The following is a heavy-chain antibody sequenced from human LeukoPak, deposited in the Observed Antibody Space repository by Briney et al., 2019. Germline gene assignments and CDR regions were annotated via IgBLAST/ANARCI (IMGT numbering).Heavy chain of an antibody. CDR3: GMYYYGSGSYGPVDY. Sequence: ASVKVSCRASGYIFTSYGISWVRQAPGQGLEWMGWISAYNGNTNYAQKLQGRVTMTTDTSTSTAYMELRSLRSDDTAVYYCGMYYYGSGSYGPVDYWGRGTLVTVSS. D-gene: IGHD3-10*01. V-gene: IGHV1-18*01. CDR1: GYIFTSYG. J-gene: IGHJ4*02. CDR2: ISAYNGNT.